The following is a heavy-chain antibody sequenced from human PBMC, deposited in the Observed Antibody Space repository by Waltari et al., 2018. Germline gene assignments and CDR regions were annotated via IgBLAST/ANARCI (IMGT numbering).Heavy chain of an antibody. CDR2: ISGSGGST. D-gene: IGHD3-10*01. V-gene: IGHV3-23*01. Sequence: GGLVQPGGSLRLSCAASGFTFSSYAMSWVRQAPGKGLEWVSAISGSGGSTYYADSVKGRFTISRDNSKNTLYLQMNSLRAEDTAVYYCAKGDVLLWFGELYGMDVWGQGTTVTVSS. CDR1: GFTFSSYA. CDR3: AKGDVLLWFGELYGMDV. J-gene: IGHJ6*02.